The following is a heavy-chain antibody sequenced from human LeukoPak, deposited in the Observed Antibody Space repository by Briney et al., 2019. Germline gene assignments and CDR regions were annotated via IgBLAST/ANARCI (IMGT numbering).Heavy chain of an antibody. D-gene: IGHD2-2*01. Sequence: SQTLSLTCTVSGGSISSGGYYLSWIRQHPGKGLEWIVYIYYSGSTYYNPSLKSRVTISVDTSKNQFSLKLSSVTAADTAVYYCARALRYCSSTSCYHNWFDPWGQGTLVTVSS. J-gene: IGHJ5*02. V-gene: IGHV4-31*03. CDR3: ARALRYCSSTSCYHNWFDP. CDR1: GGSISSGGYY. CDR2: IYYSGST.